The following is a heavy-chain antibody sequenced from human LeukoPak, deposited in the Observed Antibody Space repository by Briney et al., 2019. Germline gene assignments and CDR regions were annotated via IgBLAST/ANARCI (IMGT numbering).Heavy chain of an antibody. D-gene: IGHD1-14*01. Sequence: ASVKVSCKASGYTFNFYAIHWIRQDPGQGPEWMGGIITNAGTPAYAQGFTGRFVFSLDTAASTAYLQINSLKAEDTAVYYCAREGPDRIRFDPWGQGTLVTVSS. J-gene: IGHJ5*02. V-gene: IGHV7-4-1*02. CDR1: GYTFNFYA. CDR2: IITNAGTP. CDR3: AREGPDRIRFDP.